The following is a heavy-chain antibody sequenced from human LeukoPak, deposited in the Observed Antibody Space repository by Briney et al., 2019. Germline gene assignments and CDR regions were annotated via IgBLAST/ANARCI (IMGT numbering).Heavy chain of an antibody. Sequence: ASVKVSCKASGYTFTGYYMHWVRQAPGQGLEWMGRINPNSGGTNYAQKFQGWVTMTRDTSISTAYMELSRLRSDDTAVYYCARGMAYKNWFDPWGQGTLVTVSS. V-gene: IGHV1-2*04. D-gene: IGHD1-14*01. CDR3: ARGMAYKNWFDP. J-gene: IGHJ5*02. CDR1: GYTFTGYY. CDR2: INPNSGGT.